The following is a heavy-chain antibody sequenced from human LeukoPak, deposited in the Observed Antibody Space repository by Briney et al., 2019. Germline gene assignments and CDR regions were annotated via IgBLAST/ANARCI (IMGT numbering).Heavy chain of an antibody. V-gene: IGHV3-30*02. CDR3: AKCWSGGSTVRVDY. Sequence: TGGSLRLSCTASGFTFNTYAIHWLRQAPGKGLEWVAFIRYDGTTKYYADSVKGRFTISRDNSNNTLFLQMDGLRAEDTAVYYCAKCWSGGSTVRVDYWGQGTLVSVSS. D-gene: IGHD2-15*01. J-gene: IGHJ4*02. CDR1: GFTFNTYA. CDR2: IRYDGTTK.